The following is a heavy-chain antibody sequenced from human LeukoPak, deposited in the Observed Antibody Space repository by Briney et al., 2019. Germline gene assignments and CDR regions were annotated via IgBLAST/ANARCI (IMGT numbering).Heavy chain of an antibody. D-gene: IGHD4-17*01. Sequence: GGSLRLSCAASGFTFSSYGMHWVRQAPGKGLEWVAVISYDGSNTYYADSVKGRFTLSRDNSKNTLYLQMHSLRTEDTAVYYCARVVDHDEGDYYLDYWGQGTLVTVSS. CDR1: GFTFSSYG. CDR3: ARVVDHDEGDYYLDY. CDR2: ISYDGSNT. V-gene: IGHV3-30*03. J-gene: IGHJ4*02.